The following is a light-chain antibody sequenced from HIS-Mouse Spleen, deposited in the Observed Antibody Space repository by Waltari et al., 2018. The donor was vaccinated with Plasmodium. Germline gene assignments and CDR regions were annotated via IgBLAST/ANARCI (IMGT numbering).Light chain of an antibody. Sequence: QSALTQPRSVSGSPGQSVTISCTGTSSDVGGSNYVSWYQLHPGQAPKPLVYDVSKRPSGVPVRFSGSKSGNTASLTISGLQAEDEADYYCCSYAGSYTWVFGGGTKLTVL. CDR3: CSYAGSYTWV. J-gene: IGLJ3*02. CDR1: SSDVGGSNY. V-gene: IGLV2-11*01. CDR2: DVS.